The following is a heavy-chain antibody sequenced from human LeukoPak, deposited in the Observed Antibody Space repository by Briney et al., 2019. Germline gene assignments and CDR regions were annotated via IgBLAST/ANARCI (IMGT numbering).Heavy chain of an antibody. D-gene: IGHD3-22*01. J-gene: IGHJ6*03. Sequence: GGSLRLSCAASGFTVSSNYMSWVGQAPGKGLEWVSVIYSGGSTYYADSVKGRFTISRDNSKNTLYLQMNSLRAEDTAVYYCARVNYDRDMDVWGKGTTVTVSS. CDR1: GFTVSSNY. CDR2: IYSGGST. CDR3: ARVNYDRDMDV. V-gene: IGHV3-53*01.